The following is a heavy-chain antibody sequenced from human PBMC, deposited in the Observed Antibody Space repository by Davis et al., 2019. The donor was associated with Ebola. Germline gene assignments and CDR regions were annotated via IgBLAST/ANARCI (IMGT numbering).Heavy chain of an antibody. V-gene: IGHV3-33*06. J-gene: IGHJ6*02. D-gene: IGHD1-1*01. Sequence: PGGSLRLSCAASGFTFSSYGMHWVRQAPGKGLEWVAVIWYDGSNKYYADSVKGRFTISRDNSKNTLYLQMNSLRAEDTAVYYCAKETTGTPGLYYGMDVWGQGTTVTVSS. CDR2: IWYDGSNK. CDR1: GFTFSSYG. CDR3: AKETTGTPGLYYGMDV.